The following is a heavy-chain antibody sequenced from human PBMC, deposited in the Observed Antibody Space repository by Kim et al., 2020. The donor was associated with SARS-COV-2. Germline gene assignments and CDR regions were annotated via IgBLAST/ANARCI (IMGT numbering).Heavy chain of an antibody. J-gene: IGHJ4*02. D-gene: IGHD2-2*01. CDR3: VLGYCSSTSCPANY. V-gene: IGHV3-64D*06. Sequence: ADSVKGRFTISRDNSKNTLYLQMSSLRAEDTAVYYCVLGYCSSTSCPANYWGQGTLVTVSS.